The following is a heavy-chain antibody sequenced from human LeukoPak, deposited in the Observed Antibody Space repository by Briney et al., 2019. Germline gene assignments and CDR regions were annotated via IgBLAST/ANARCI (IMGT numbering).Heavy chain of an antibody. J-gene: IGHJ4*02. CDR1: GFTFSSYE. CDR3: ARVRVRYGYSSDY. Sequence: GGSLRLSCAASGFTFSSYEMSWIRQAPGKGLEWVSYITDNGNTISYADSVRGRSTISRDNAKNSLYLQMNSLRADDTAVYYCARVRVRYGYSSDYWGQGTLVTVSS. V-gene: IGHV3-48*03. D-gene: IGHD5-18*01. CDR2: ITDNGNTI.